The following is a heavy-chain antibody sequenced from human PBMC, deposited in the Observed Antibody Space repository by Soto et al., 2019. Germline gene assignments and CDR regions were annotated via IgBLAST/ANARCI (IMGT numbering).Heavy chain of an antibody. Sequence: EVQLVESGGGLVQPGGSLRLSCAASGFTFSSYEMNWVRQAPGKGLEWVSYISSSGSTIYYADSVKGRFTISRDNAKNSLYLQMNSLRAEDTAVYYCAREGGPVSSFDYWGQGTLVTVSS. CDR3: AREGGPVSSFDY. J-gene: IGHJ4*02. D-gene: IGHD3-16*01. CDR2: ISSSGSTI. V-gene: IGHV3-48*03. CDR1: GFTFSSYE.